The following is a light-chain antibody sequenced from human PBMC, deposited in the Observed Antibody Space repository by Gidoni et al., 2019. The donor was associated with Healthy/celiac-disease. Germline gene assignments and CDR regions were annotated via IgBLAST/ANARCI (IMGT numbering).Light chain of an antibody. CDR1: QGISNY. V-gene: IGKV1-33*01. CDR2: DAS. CDR3: QQYDNPPLT. Sequence: DNQMTQSPSSLSASVGDRVTITCQASQGISNYLNWYQQKPGKAPRLLIYDASNLETGVPTRFSGSGSGTDFTFTISSLQPEDIATYYCQQYDNPPLTFGGGTKVEIK. J-gene: IGKJ4*01.